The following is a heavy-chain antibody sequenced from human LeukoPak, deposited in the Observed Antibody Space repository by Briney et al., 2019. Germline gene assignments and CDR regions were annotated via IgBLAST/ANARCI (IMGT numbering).Heavy chain of an antibody. CDR1: GFTFSTYS. CDR2: ISSSTSTI. J-gene: IGHJ4*02. CDR3: ARGLYGDFDY. D-gene: IGHD4-17*01. V-gene: IGHV3-48*01. Sequence: GGSLRLSCAASGFTFSTYSMNWVRQAPGKGLEWVSYISSSTSTIYYADSVKGRLTISRDNAKNSLYLQMNSLRAEDTAVYYCARGLYGDFDYWGQGTLVTVSS.